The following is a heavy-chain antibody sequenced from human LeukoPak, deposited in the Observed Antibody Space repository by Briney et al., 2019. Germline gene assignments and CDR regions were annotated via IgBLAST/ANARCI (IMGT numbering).Heavy chain of an antibody. D-gene: IGHD2-21*02. Sequence: SETLSLTCAVSGGSISSNNWWSWVRQPPGKGLEWIGEIYHSGNANYNPSLKTRVTMSVDKSKNQFSLILSSVTAADTAVYYCARAYCGGDCYSGRAFDIWGQGTMVTVSS. CDR3: ARAYCGGDCYSGRAFDI. V-gene: IGHV4-4*02. CDR1: GGSISSNNW. CDR2: IYHSGNA. J-gene: IGHJ3*02.